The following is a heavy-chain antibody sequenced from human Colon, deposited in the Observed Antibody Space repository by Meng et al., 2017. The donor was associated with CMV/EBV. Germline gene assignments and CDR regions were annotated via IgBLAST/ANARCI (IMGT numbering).Heavy chain of an antibody. CDR2: MNPNNGYT. Sequence: SGYTLTNFGITWVRQAPGQGLEWMGWMNPNNGYTGYAQKFQGRVTMTTDTSINTAYMELSSLSSDDTAVYYCAPNYYDSSGYPFFHYWGQGTLVTVSS. D-gene: IGHD3-22*01. CDR1: GYTLTNFG. CDR3: APNYYDSSGYPFFHY. V-gene: IGHV1-8*01. J-gene: IGHJ4*02.